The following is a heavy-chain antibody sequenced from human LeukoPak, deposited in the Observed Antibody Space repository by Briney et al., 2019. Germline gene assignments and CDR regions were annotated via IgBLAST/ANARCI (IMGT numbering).Heavy chain of an antibody. D-gene: IGHD3-3*01. CDR2: IYYSGST. Sequence: SETLSLTCTVSGGSISSGGYYWSWIRQHPGKGLEWIGYIYYSGSTYYNPSLKSRVTISVDTSKNQFSLKLSSVTAADTAVYYCARDVRGYDLWSGYSRGFDPWGQGTLVTVSS. J-gene: IGHJ5*02. CDR3: ARDVRGYDLWSGYSRGFDP. CDR1: GGSISSGGYY. V-gene: IGHV4-31*03.